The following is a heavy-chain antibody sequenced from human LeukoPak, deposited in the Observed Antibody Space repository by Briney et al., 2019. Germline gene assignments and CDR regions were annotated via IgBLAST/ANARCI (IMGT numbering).Heavy chain of an antibody. V-gene: IGHV4-39*07. CDR2: IYYSGST. J-gene: IGHJ4*02. Sequence: SETLSLTCTVSGGSISSSSYCWGWIRQPPGKGLEWIGSIYYSGSTYYNPSLKSRVTMSVDTSKNQFSLKLSSVTAADTAVYYCARVGSYDFWSGYYTIWGQGTLVTVSS. D-gene: IGHD3-3*01. CDR1: GGSISSSSYC. CDR3: ARVGSYDFWSGYYTI.